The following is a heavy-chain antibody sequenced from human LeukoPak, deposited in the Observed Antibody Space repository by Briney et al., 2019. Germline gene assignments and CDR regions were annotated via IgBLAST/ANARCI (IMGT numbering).Heavy chain of an antibody. CDR3: ARDWFDGDYDRFDY. V-gene: IGHV3-7*03. CDR1: GFTFSSYW. J-gene: IGHJ4*02. D-gene: IGHD4-17*01. CDR2: INQDGSQK. Sequence: GGSLRLSCAVSGFTFSSYWMSWFRQAPGKGLEWVANINQDGSQKFSVDSVKGRSTISRDNSKNSLSLQMNSLRVEDTAVYYCARDWFDGDYDRFDYWGQGTLVTVSS.